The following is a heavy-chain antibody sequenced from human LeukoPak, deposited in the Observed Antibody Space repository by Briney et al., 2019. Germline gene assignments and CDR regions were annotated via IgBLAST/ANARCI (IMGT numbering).Heavy chain of an antibody. CDR2: ISAGSGNT. J-gene: IGHJ3*02. V-gene: IGHV1-3*01. CDR3: ARERDDDPFDI. Sequence: ASVKVSCKPSGGTFSSYVISWLRQAPGQGLEWMGWISAGSGNTKYSQTFQDRLTLTRDTAASTVYMDLSSLRPEDTAVYFCARERDDDPFDIWGQGTLVIVSS. CDR1: GGTFSSYV. D-gene: IGHD1-1*01.